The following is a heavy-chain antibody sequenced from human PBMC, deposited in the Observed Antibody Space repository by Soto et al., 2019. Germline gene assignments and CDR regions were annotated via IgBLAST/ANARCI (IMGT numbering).Heavy chain of an antibody. D-gene: IGHD2-21*02. CDR2: IYYSGTT. J-gene: IGHJ5*02. CDR1: GGSINNDY. V-gene: IGHV4-59*01. CDR3: ARLGDRNWFDP. Sequence: SETLSLTCTVSGGSINNDYWSWIRQPPGKGLEWIGYIYYSGTTKYNPSLKSRVTISVDTSKNQFSLKLSSVTTADTAVDYCARLGDRNWFDPWGLGTLVTVSS.